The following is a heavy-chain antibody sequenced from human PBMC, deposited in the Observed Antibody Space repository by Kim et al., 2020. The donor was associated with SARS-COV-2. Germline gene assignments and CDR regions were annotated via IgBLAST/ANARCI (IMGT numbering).Heavy chain of an antibody. CDR1: GGSISPYY. J-gene: IGHJ6*03. Sequence: SETLSLTCTVSGGSISPYYWSWIRQPPGKGLEWVASIYYIGTTTYNASPKSGVTISVDTTKNQFSLKLTAGTAADTATYFCARDGANLTHYMDVWRKGTT. CDR3: ARDGANLTHYMDV. V-gene: IGHV4-59*01. CDR2: IYYIGTT. D-gene: IGHD7-27*01.